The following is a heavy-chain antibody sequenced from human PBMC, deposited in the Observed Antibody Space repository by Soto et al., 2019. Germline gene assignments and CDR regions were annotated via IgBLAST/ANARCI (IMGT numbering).Heavy chain of an antibody. CDR2: ISWNSGTL. CDR3: AKDMDPSGYPLLGSWDH. CDR1: GFQFDKYA. D-gene: IGHD2-21*01. J-gene: IGHJ4*02. V-gene: IGHV3-9*01. Sequence: GGSLRLSCVGSGFQFDKYAMHWVRQAPGKGLEWVSGISWNSGTLRYGDSVRGRFTISRDNAENSLYLQVHSLRAEDTALYYCAKDMDPSGYPLLGSWDHWGQGT.